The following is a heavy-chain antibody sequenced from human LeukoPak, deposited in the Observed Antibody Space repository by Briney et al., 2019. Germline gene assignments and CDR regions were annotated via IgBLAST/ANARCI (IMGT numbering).Heavy chain of an antibody. J-gene: IGHJ4*02. V-gene: IGHV3-33*01. CDR2: IWYDGSAK. CDR3: ARETYSSDEGGRFDY. D-gene: IGHD3-22*01. Sequence: PGGSLRLSCAAAGFTFSSYGRHWVRQAPGKGLEWVANIWYDGSAKFYPDSAKGRFTISRDNSNNTLYLQMNSLRAEDAALYYCARETYSSDEGGRFDYWGKGTLSPSPQ. CDR1: GFTFSSYG.